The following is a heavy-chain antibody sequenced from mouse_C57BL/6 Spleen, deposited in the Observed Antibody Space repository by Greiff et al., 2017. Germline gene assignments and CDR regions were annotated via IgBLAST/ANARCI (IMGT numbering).Heavy chain of an antibody. J-gene: IGHJ1*03. D-gene: IGHD4-1*01. CDR3: ARRVPLGYFDV. Sequence: EVQRVESGGGLVKPGGSLKLSCAASGFTFSDYGMHWVRQAPEKGLEWVAYISSGSSTIYYADTVKGRFTISRDNAKNTLFLQMTRLRSEDTAMYYCARRVPLGYFDVWGTGSTVTVAS. CDR2: ISSGSSTI. CDR1: GFTFSDYG. V-gene: IGHV5-17*01.